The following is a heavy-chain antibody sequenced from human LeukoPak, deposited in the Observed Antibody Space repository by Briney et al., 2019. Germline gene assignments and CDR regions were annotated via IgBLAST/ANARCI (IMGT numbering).Heavy chain of an antibody. CDR2: INPNSGGT. Sequence: ASVKVSCKASGYTFTGYYMHWVRQAPGQGLEWMGRINPNSGGTNYAQKFQGRVTMTRDTSISTAYMELSRLRSDDTAVYYCARGPCYDYVWGSYLFGYWGQGTLVTVSS. V-gene: IGHV1-2*06. CDR3: ARGPCYDYVWGSYLFGY. CDR1: GYTFTGYY. J-gene: IGHJ4*02. D-gene: IGHD3-16*01.